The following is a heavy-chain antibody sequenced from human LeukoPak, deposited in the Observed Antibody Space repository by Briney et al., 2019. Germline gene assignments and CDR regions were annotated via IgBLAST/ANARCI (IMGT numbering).Heavy chain of an antibody. CDR1: GGSISSYY. Sequence: PSETLSLTCTVSGGSISSYYWIWIRQPPGKGLEWIGYIYYSGSTSYNPSLKSRVTISVDTSKNQFSLKLTSVTAADTAVYYCARGRLPIDYWGQGTLVTVSS. J-gene: IGHJ4*02. CDR3: ARGRLPIDY. V-gene: IGHV4-59*08. CDR2: IYYSGST. D-gene: IGHD6-25*01.